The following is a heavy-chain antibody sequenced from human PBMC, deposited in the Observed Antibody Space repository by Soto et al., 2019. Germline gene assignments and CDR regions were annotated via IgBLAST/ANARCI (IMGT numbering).Heavy chain of an antibody. D-gene: IGHD3-3*01. CDR3: AREGGFWSGPNDAFAI. CDR2: IYHSGST. CDR1: SGSIGSSNW. J-gene: IGHJ3*02. Sequence: SETLSLTCAVSSGSIGSSNWWNWVRQPPGKGLEWIGEIYHSGSTNYNPSLQSRVTISVDKSKNQFSLKLTSMTAADTAVYYCAREGGFWSGPNDAFAIWGQGTMVTVSS. V-gene: IGHV4-4*02.